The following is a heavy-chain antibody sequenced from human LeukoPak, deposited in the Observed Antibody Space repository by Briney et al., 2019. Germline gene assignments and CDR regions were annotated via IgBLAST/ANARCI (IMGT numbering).Heavy chain of an antibody. J-gene: IGHJ4*02. V-gene: IGHV3-15*01. D-gene: IGHD3-16*02. Sequence: GGSLRLSCAASGFTFSSYWMSWVRQAPGKGLEWVGRIKSKTDGGTTDYAAPVKGRFTISRDDSKNTLYLQMNSLKTEDTAVYYCTTEYDYVWGSYRYILSLDYWGQGTLVTVSS. CDR3: TTEYDYVWGSYRYILSLDY. CDR2: IKSKTDGGTT. CDR1: GFTFSSYW.